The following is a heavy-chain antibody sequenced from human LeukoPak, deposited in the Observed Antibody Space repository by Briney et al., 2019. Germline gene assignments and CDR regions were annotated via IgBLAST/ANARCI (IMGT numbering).Heavy chain of an antibody. CDR1: GYTFTSYD. J-gene: IGHJ4*02. D-gene: IGHD5-12*01. CDR2: MNPNRGNT. V-gene: IGHV1-8*01. CDR3: ARGVRRLRLVGY. Sequence: ASVKVSCKASGYTFTSYDLNWVRQATGQGLEWMGWMNPNRGNTGYTQKFQGRVTMTRNTHISTAHMELSSLRSQDTPVYYCARGVRRLRLVGYWGQGTLVTVSS.